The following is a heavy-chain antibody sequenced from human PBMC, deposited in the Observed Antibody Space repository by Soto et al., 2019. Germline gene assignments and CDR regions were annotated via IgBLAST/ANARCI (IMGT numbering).Heavy chain of an antibody. V-gene: IGHV4-31*03. Sequence: SETLSLTCTVSGGSISRGGHYWSWIRQHTGKGLEWIGYIYYSGSTYYNPSLKSRVTISVDTSKNQFSLKLSSVTAADTAVYYCARDVAKGKDERAYYYYYGMDVWGQGTTVTVSS. D-gene: IGHD2-15*01. CDR1: GGSISRGGHY. J-gene: IGHJ6*02. CDR2: IYYSGST. CDR3: ARDVAKGKDERAYYYYYGMDV.